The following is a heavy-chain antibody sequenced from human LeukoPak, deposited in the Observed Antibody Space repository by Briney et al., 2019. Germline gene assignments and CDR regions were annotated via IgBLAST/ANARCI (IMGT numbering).Heavy chain of an antibody. Sequence: ASVKVSCEASGYTFTSYGISWVRQAPGQGLEWMGWISAYNGNTNYAQKLQGRVTTTTDTSTSTAYMELRSLRSDDTAVYYCARGGAVAADNWFDPWGQGTLVTVSS. D-gene: IGHD6-19*01. CDR3: ARGGAVAADNWFDP. CDR2: ISAYNGNT. J-gene: IGHJ5*02. CDR1: GYTFTSYG. V-gene: IGHV1-18*01.